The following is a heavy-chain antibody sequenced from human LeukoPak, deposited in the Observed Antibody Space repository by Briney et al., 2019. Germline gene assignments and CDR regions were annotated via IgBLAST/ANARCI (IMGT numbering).Heavy chain of an antibody. CDR3: YRDRDYGSGIFDY. Sequence: ASVKVSCKASGYTFTGYYMHWVRQPPGPGLEWMGWINPNSGGTNYAQKFQGRVTMTRDTSISKAYMELNRLRSDDTAGDYYYRDRDYGSGIFDYGGQGNVLTVFS. V-gene: IGHV1-2*02. J-gene: IGHJ4*02. CDR1: GYTFTGYY. CDR2: INPNSGGT. D-gene: IGHD3-10*01.